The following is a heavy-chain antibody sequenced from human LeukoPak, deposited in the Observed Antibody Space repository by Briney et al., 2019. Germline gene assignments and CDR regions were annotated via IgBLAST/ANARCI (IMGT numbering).Heavy chain of an antibody. J-gene: IGHJ4*02. CDR2: IHYSGST. Sequence: SETLSLTCTVSGGSIRSYYWSWIRQPPGKGLEWIGYIHYSGSTNFSPSLRSRVTMSVDTSNNQFSLRLSSVTPADTAVYYCAGEISCRNCADYWGQGTLVTVSS. CDR3: AGEISCRNCADY. CDR1: GGSIRSYY. V-gene: IGHV4-59*01. D-gene: IGHD2-15*01.